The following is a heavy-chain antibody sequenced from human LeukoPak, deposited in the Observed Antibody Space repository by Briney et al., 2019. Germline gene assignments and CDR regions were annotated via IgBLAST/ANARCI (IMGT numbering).Heavy chain of an antibody. D-gene: IGHD2-15*01. CDR3: ARDRAASYVDY. CDR1: GLTFSSYA. V-gene: IGHV3-23*01. CDR2: ISGSGGST. Sequence: GGSLGLSCAASGLTFSSYAMSWVRQAPGKGLEWVSAISGSGGSTYYADSVKGRFTISRDNSKNTLYLQMNSLRAEDTALYYCARDRAASYVDYWGQGTLVTVSS. J-gene: IGHJ4*02.